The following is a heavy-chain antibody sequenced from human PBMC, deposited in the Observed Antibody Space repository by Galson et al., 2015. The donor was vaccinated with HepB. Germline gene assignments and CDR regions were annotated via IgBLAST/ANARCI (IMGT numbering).Heavy chain of an antibody. J-gene: IGHJ3*01. Sequence: ETLSLTCTVSGGSVSDYYWSWIRQPPGQGLEWIGYIYYSGSTNYNPSLKSRVTISVDMSKNQFSLKLTSVTAADSAVYYCALLGRAYAFDVWGQGTMVTVSS. CDR3: ALLGRAYAFDV. CDR1: GGSVSDYY. D-gene: IGHD2-2*01. CDR2: IYYSGST. V-gene: IGHV4-59*02.